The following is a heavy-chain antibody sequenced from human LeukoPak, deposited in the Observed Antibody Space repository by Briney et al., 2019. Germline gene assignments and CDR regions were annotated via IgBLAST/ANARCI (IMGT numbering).Heavy chain of an antibody. CDR2: INHSGST. D-gene: IGHD6-25*01. Sequence: SETLSLTCAVYGGSFSGYYWSWIRQPPGKGLEWIGEINHSGSTNYNPSLKSRVTISVDTSKNQFSLMLSSVTAADTAVYYCARGNIAAAVKYWGQGTLVTVSP. V-gene: IGHV4-34*01. CDR1: GGSFSGYY. J-gene: IGHJ1*01. CDR3: ARGNIAAAVKY.